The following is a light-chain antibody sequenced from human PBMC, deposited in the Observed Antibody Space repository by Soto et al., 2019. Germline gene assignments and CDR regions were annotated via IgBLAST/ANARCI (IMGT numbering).Light chain of an antibody. CDR2: EVS. Sequence: QSALTQPPSASGSPGQSVTISCTGTSSDVGGYKYVSWYQHHPGKAPKLMIYEVSKRPSGVPDRFSGSKSGNTASLTVSGLQAEDEADYYCSSYAGSNNFVFGSGTQLTVL. CDR3: SSYAGSNNFV. CDR1: SSDVGGYKY. J-gene: IGLJ1*01. V-gene: IGLV2-8*01.